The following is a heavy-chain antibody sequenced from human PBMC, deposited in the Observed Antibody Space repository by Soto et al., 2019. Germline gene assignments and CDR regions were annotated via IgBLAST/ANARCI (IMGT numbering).Heavy chain of an antibody. V-gene: IGHV4-59*01. Sequence: QVQLQESGPGLVKPSETLSLTCTVSGDSISSYYWSWIRQPPGKGLEWIGYIYYSGSTNYNPSLKSRVTISVDTSKNQFSLKLSAVSAADPAVYYCARGNTGYSSSWYFWFDPWGQGTLVTVSS. D-gene: IGHD6-13*01. CDR2: IYYSGST. J-gene: IGHJ5*02. CDR1: GDSISSYY. CDR3: ARGNTGYSSSWYFWFDP.